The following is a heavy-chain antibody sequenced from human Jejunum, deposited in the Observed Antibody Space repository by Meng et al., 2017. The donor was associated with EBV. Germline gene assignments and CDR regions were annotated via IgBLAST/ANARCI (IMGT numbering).Heavy chain of an antibody. CDR2: MHPGGST. J-gene: IGHJ4*02. D-gene: IGHD4-11*01. CDR1: GDSSSMCHW. V-gene: IGHV4-4*02. CDR3: AKSNDYSLNS. Sequence: QAPLEESVPGLVKPSGLLSLTCAVSGDSSSMCHWWSWVRQPPGKGLEWIGEMHPGGSTNYNPSLKSRVTISVDNSKNQFSLKLTSVTAADTAVYYCAKSNDYSLNSWGQGTLVTVSS.